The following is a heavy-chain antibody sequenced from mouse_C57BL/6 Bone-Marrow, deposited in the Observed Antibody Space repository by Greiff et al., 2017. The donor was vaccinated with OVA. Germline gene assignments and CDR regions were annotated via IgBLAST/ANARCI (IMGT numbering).Heavy chain of an antibody. CDR3: ARYGSSLAY. CDR2: INPYNGGT. Sequence: EVKLQQSGPVLVKPGASVKMSCKASGYTFTDYYMNWVKQSHGKSLEWIGVINPYNGGTSYNQKFKGKATLTVDKSSSTAYMELNSLTSEDSAVYYCARYGSSLAYWGQGTLVTVSA. D-gene: IGHD1-1*01. J-gene: IGHJ3*01. V-gene: IGHV1-19*01. CDR1: GYTFTDYY.